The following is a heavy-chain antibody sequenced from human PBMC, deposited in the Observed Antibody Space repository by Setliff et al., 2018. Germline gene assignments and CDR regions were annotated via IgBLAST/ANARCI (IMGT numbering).Heavy chain of an antibody. CDR1: GYTFAGNY. J-gene: IGHJ5*02. CDR2: SNPNSGGT. D-gene: IGHD6-19*01. V-gene: IGHV1-2*02. CDR3: ARAPRDSDGWYYEYSWFDP. Sequence: ASVKVSCKASGYTFAGNYIHWVRQAPGQGLEWMGWSNPNSGGTKYAQTFQGRVTMTRDTSINTAYMELSSLTSDDTAVYYCARAPRDSDGWYYEYSWFDPWGQGTLVTVSS.